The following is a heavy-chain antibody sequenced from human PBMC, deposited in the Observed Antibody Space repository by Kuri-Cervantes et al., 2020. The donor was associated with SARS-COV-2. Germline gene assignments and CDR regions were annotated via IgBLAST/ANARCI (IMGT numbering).Heavy chain of an antibody. J-gene: IGHJ6*02. CDR1: GFTFSSYS. D-gene: IGHD2-15*01. CDR3: ARISIWVVAATLFLAYYYYYGMDV. Sequence: GGSLRLSCAASGFTFSSYSMNWVRQAPGKGLVWVSRINSDGSTTSYADSVKGRFTISRDNAKNTLYLQMNSLRAEDTAVYYCARISIWVVAATLFLAYYYYYGMDVWGQGTTVTVSS. CDR2: INSDGSTT. V-gene: IGHV3-74*01.